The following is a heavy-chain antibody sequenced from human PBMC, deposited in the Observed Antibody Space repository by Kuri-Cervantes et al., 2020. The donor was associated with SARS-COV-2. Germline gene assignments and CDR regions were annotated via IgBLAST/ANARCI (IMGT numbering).Heavy chain of an antibody. V-gene: IGHV3-73*01. CDR1: GFAFSGSA. CDR2: IRSKSNNYAT. CDR3: TRQGYGLGVTPFDS. J-gene: IGHJ4*02. D-gene: IGHD1-1*01. Sequence: GESLKLSCAGSGFAFSGSAMHWVRQAPGKGLEWVGRIRSKSNNYATTYLAPAKGRFTISRDDSKDTAYLQMNSLKTEDTAVYYCTRQGYGLGVTPFDSWGQGTLVTVSS.